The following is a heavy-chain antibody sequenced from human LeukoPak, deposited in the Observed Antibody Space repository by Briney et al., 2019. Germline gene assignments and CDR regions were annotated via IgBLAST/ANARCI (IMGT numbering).Heavy chain of an antibody. Sequence: GGSLRLSCAASGFTFSSYWMSWVRQAPGKGLEWVANIKQDGSEKYYVDSVKGRFTISRDNAKNSLYLQMSSLRAEDTAVYYRARSSGYDLLDYWGQGTLVTVSS. J-gene: IGHJ4*02. CDR1: GFTFSSYW. CDR3: ARSSGYDLLDY. D-gene: IGHD5-12*01. CDR2: IKQDGSEK. V-gene: IGHV3-7*01.